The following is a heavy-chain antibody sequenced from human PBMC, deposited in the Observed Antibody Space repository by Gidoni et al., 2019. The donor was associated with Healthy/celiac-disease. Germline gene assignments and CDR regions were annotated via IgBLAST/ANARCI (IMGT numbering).Heavy chain of an antibody. D-gene: IGHD3-22*01. CDR1: GGSFSGYY. Sequence: QVQLQQWGAGLLKPSETLSLTCAVYGGSFSGYYWSWIRQPPGKGLEWIGEINHSGSTNYTPSLKSRVTISVDTSKNQFSLKLSSVTAADTAVYYCARRGYDSSGYFDYWGQGTLVTVSS. V-gene: IGHV4-34*01. J-gene: IGHJ4*02. CDR2: INHSGST. CDR3: ARRGYDSSGYFDY.